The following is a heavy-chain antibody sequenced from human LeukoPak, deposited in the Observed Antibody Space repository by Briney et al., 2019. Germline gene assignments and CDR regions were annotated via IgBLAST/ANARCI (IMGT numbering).Heavy chain of an antibody. CDR3: ARVAWMGYFDY. D-gene: IGHD2-15*01. J-gene: IGHJ4*02. CDR2: INHSGST. Sequence: SETLSLTCAVYGGSFSGYYWSWIRQPPAKELEWIGEINHSGSTNYNPPLTSQVTISVDTSKNQFSLKLSSMVGADTAVFYCARVAWMGYFDYWGQGTLVTVSS. CDR1: GGSFSGYY. V-gene: IGHV4-34*01.